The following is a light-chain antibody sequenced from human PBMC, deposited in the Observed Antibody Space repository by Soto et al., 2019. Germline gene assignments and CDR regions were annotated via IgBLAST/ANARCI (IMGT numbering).Light chain of an antibody. CDR3: EIWDSNTRV. Sequence: QPVLTQSSSASASLGSSVKLTCTLSSGHSSYIIAWHQQQPGKAPRYLMKLEGSGSYNKGSGVPDRFSGSSSGGDRYLTISNLQSEDEADYYCEIWDSNTRVFGGGTQLTVL. J-gene: IGLJ3*02. CDR2: LEGSGSY. CDR1: SGHSSYI. V-gene: IGLV4-60*03.